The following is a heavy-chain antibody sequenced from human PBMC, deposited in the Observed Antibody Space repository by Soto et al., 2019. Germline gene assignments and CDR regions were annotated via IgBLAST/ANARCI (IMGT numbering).Heavy chain of an antibody. CDR1: GYTFTSYY. V-gene: IGHV1-46*01. CDR2: INPSGGST. CDR3: ARDYYFWSGYSPDPPYYYYYGMDV. Sequence: ASVKVSCKASGYTFTSYYMHWVRQAPGQGLEWMGIINPSGGSTSYAQKFQGRVTMTRDTSTSTVYMELSSLRSEDTAVYYCARDYYFWSGYSPDPPYYYYYGMDVWGQGTTVTVSS. D-gene: IGHD3-3*01. J-gene: IGHJ6*02.